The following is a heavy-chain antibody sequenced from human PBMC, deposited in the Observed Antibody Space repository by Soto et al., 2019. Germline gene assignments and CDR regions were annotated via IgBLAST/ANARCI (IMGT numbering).Heavy chain of an antibody. J-gene: IGHJ5*02. CDR1: GFSVSINY. Sequence: EVQLVETGGDLIQPGGSLRLSCAASGFSVSINYMSWVRQASGKGLEWVSIINADGSSYYADSVKGRFTISRDNSKNTVDLQMNSLRAEDTAVYYCASIAVAEGFDPWGQGTLVTVSS. V-gene: IGHV3-53*02. CDR2: INADGSS. D-gene: IGHD6-19*01. CDR3: ASIAVAEGFDP.